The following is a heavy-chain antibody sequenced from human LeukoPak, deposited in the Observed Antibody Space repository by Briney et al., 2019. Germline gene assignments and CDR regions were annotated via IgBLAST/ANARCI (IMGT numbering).Heavy chain of an antibody. V-gene: IGHV3-23*01. J-gene: IGHJ6*03. CDR2: FSGSGGTT. CDR1: GFTFSSYA. CDR3: ANXNRCTSPNCLGYYYFYMDV. D-gene: IGHD2-8*01. Sequence: GGSLRLSCAASGFTFSSYAMNWVRQAPGRGLEWVSGFSGSGGTTYYADSVKGRFTISRDNSKNTLYLQMNSLRAEDTAVYYCANXNRCTSPNCLGYYYFYMDVWGKGTTVTV.